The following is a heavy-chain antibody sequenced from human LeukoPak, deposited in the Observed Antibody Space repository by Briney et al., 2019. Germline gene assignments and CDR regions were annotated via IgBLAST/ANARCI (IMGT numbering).Heavy chain of an antibody. J-gene: IGHJ4*02. CDR1: GGTFSSYA. Sequence: SVKVSCKASGGTFSSYAISWVRQAPGQGLEWMGRIIPILGIANYAQKFQGRVTITADKSTSTAYMELSSLRSEDTAVYYCAKGKGSTSCYDYCGQGILVTVSS. CDR3: AKGKGSTSCYDY. CDR2: IIPILGIA. D-gene: IGHD2-2*01. V-gene: IGHV1-69*04.